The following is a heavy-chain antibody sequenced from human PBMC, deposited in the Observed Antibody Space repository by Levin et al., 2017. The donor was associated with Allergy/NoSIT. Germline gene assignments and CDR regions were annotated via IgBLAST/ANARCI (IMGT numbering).Heavy chain of an antibody. CDR3: ARAGYGSGSYYQRILDY. CDR1: GYTFTSYY. J-gene: IGHJ4*02. Sequence: GASVKVSCKASGYTFTSYYMHWVRQAPGQGLEWMGIINPSGGSTSYAQKFQGRVTMTRDTSTSTVYMELSSLRSEDTAVYYCARAGYGSGSYYQRILDYWGQGTLVTVSS. V-gene: IGHV1-46*01. CDR2: INPSGGST. D-gene: IGHD3-10*01.